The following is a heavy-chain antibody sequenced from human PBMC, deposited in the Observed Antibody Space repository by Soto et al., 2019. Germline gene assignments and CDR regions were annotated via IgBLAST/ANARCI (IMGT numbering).Heavy chain of an antibody. CDR3: ARDPRSITGTTSSEDFQH. J-gene: IGHJ1*01. CDR2: IIPILGIT. CDR1: GGTFSGYA. V-gene: IGHV1-69*01. Sequence: QAQLMQSGAEVKKPGSSVKVSCKASGGTFSGYAISWVRQAPGQGLEWMGGIIPILGITNYARKFQGRITIAADESTGTAYLDLRSLRSEDTAVYYCARDPRSITGTTSSEDFQHWGQGTLVSVSS. D-gene: IGHD1-20*01.